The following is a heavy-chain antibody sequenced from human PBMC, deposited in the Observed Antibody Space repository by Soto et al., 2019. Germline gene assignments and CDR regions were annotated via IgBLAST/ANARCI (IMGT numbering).Heavy chain of an antibody. Sequence: ASVKVSCKASGYTFTSYDINWVRQATGQGLEWMGWMNPNSGNTGYAQKFQGRVTMTRNTSISTAYMELSSLRSEDTAVYYCAREGDPGYCSGGSCYPIPVDAFDIWGQGTMVTVS. CDR2: MNPNSGNT. V-gene: IGHV1-8*01. CDR1: GYTFTSYD. CDR3: AREGDPGYCSGGSCYPIPVDAFDI. D-gene: IGHD2-15*01. J-gene: IGHJ3*02.